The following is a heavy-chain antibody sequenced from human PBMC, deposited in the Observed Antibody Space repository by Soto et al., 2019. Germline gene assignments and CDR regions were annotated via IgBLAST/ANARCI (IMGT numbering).Heavy chain of an antibody. V-gene: IGHV4-59*08. CDR1: GGSISSYY. D-gene: IGHD3-10*01. CDR2: VHHSWGS. Sequence: QVQLQESGSGLVKPSETLSLSCTVSGGSISSYYWSWFRQSPGKRMEWIGYVHHSWGSSYNPSLQSRVDISLDTSKSQFSLKVTSVTATDPAVYYCARQGFGPLPGLVDVWGQGTTVTVSS. CDR3: ARQGFGPLPGLVDV. J-gene: IGHJ6*02.